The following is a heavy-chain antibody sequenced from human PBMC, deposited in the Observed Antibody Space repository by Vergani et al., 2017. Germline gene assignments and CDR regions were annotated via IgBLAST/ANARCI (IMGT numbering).Heavy chain of an antibody. Sequence: EVQLLESGGGLVQPGGSLRLSCAASGFTFISYAISWVRQAPGKGLEWVSAISGSGGSTYYADSVKGRFTISRDNTKNTLYLQMNSLRAEDTAVYYCAKYRYNWNDGGDFDYWGQGTLVTVSS. CDR2: ISGSGGST. V-gene: IGHV3-23*01. D-gene: IGHD1-1*01. CDR3: AKYRYNWNDGGDFDY. J-gene: IGHJ4*02. CDR1: GFTFISYA.